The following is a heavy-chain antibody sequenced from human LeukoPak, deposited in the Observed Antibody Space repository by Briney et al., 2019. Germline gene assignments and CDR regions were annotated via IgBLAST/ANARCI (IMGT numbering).Heavy chain of an antibody. CDR1: GFTFSSYW. CDR3: ASSVLSSSCFDY. CDR2: IKQDGSEK. Sequence: GGSLRLSCTASGFTFSSYWMSWVRKAPGQGQERVANIKQDGSEKYYVDSVKGRFTISRDNAKNSLYLQMNSLRAEDTAVYYCASSVLSSSCFDYWGQGTLVTVSS. V-gene: IGHV3-7*01. J-gene: IGHJ4*02. D-gene: IGHD6-13*01.